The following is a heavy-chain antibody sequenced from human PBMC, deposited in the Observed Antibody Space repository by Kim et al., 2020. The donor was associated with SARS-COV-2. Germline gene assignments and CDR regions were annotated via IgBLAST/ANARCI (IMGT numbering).Heavy chain of an antibody. CDR3: ARLYMVRGEVDY. V-gene: IGHV4-39*01. Sequence: SETLSLTCTVSGGSISSSSYYWGWIRQPPGKGLEWIGSIYYSGSTYYNPSLKSRVTISVDTSKNQFSLKLSSVTAADTAVYYCARLYMVRGEVDYWGQGTLVTVSS. CDR1: GGSISSSSYY. CDR2: IYYSGST. D-gene: IGHD3-10*01. J-gene: IGHJ4*02.